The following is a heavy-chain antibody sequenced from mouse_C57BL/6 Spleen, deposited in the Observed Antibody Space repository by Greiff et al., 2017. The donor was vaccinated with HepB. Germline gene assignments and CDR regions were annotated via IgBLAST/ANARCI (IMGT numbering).Heavy chain of an antibody. CDR2: INPYNGGT. D-gene: IGHD2-4*01. J-gene: IGHJ2*01. CDR3: ARGIYYDYEYYFDY. Sequence: EVKLMESGPVLVKPGASVKMSCKASGYTFTDYYMNWVKQSHGKSLEWIGVINPYNGGTSYNQKFKGKATLTVDKSSSTAYMELNSLTSEDSAVYYCARGIYYDYEYYFDYWGQGTTLTVSS. V-gene: IGHV1-19*01. CDR1: GYTFTDYY.